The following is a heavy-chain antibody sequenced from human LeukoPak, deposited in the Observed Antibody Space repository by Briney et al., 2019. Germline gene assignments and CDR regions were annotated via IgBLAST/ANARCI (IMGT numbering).Heavy chain of an antibody. CDR1: GFTFSSYS. V-gene: IGHV3-21*04. Sequence: GGSLRLSCAASGFTFSSYSMNWVRQAPGKGLEWVSSISSSSSYIYYADSVKGRFTISRDNSKNTLYLQMNSLRAEDTAVYYCAKESTTVAIDYWGQGTLVTVSS. CDR2: ISSSSSYI. CDR3: AKESTTVAIDY. J-gene: IGHJ4*02. D-gene: IGHD4-17*01.